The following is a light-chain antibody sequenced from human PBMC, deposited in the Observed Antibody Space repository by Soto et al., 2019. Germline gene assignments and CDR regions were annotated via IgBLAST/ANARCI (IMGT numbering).Light chain of an antibody. CDR3: QQYNNWPRT. CDR1: HSVSSD. J-gene: IGKJ1*01. CDR2: GAS. V-gene: IGKV3-15*01. Sequence: EIVLTQSPGTLSLSPGERATLSCRASHSVSSDLAWYQQKPGQAPRLLIYGASTGATGIPARFSGSGSGTEFTLTISSLQSEDFAVYYCQQYNNWPRTFGQGTKVDI.